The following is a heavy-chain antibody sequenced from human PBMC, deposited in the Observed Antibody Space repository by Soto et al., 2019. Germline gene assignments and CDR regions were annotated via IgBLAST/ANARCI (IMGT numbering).Heavy chain of an antibody. D-gene: IGHD3-16*02. CDR1: GGSISSGGYY. CDR3: ARTMITFGGVIVIPFDY. V-gene: IGHV4-31*03. Sequence: QVQLQESGPGLVKPSQTLSLTCTVSGGSISSGGYYWSWIRQHPGKGLEWIGYIYYSGSTYYNPSLKSRVTISVDMSKNQFSLKLSSVTAADTAVYYCARTMITFGGVIVIPFDYWGQGTLVTVS. CDR2: IYYSGST. J-gene: IGHJ4*02.